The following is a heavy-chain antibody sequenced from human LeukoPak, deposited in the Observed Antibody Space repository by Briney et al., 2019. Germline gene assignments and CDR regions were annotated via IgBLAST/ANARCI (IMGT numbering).Heavy chain of an antibody. CDR2: FDPEDGET. CDR3: ATAYNRGAPRYYFDY. Sequence: ASVKVSCNVSGYTLTELSMHWVRQAPGKGLEWMGGFDPEDGETIYAQKFQGRVTMTEDTSTDTAYMELSSLRSEDTAVYYCATAYNRGAPRYYFDYWGQGTLVTVSS. D-gene: IGHD1-1*01. J-gene: IGHJ4*02. CDR1: GYTLTELS. V-gene: IGHV1-24*01.